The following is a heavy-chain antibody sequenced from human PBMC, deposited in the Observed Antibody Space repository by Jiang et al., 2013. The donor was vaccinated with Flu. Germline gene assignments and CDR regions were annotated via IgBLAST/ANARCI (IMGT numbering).Heavy chain of an antibody. CDR2: IYYSGST. CDR1: GDSIRSSYY. D-gene: IGHD2-2*01. Sequence: ETLSLTCTVSGDSIRSSYYWGWIRQPQEGLEWIGSIYYSGSTYYNPSLKSRVTISVDTSKNQFSLKLSSVTAADTAVYYCARRLDCSTTSCYDFDYWGQGTLVTVSS. V-gene: IGHV4-39*07. CDR3: ARRLDCSTTSCYDFDY. J-gene: IGHJ4*02.